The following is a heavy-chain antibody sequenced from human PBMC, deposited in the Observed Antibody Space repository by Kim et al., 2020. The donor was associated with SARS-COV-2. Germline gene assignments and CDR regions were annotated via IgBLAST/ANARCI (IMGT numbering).Heavy chain of an antibody. V-gene: IGHV4-59*01. D-gene: IGHD2-15*01. Sequence: NPALKSRVTISADTSINQLSLKLTCGTAADTAVYYCARVDGRDGYSFLRDPWGQGALVTVSS. CDR3: ARVDGRDGYSFLRDP. J-gene: IGHJ5*02.